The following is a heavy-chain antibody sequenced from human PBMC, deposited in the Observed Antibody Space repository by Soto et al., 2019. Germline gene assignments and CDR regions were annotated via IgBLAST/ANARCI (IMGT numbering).Heavy chain of an antibody. CDR3: AKWRSSLWFGELFST. Sequence: EEQLLESGGDLVQPGGSLRLSCAASGFTFSNYAMGWVRQAPGKGLEWVSGLSGGANTRYYAAYVRGRFTISRDNSKNTVYIQMNSLRVEDTAVYYCAKWRSSLWFGELFSTWGQGTLVTVSS. J-gene: IGHJ5*02. CDR1: GFTFSNYA. V-gene: IGHV3-23*01. CDR2: LSGGANTR. D-gene: IGHD3-10*01.